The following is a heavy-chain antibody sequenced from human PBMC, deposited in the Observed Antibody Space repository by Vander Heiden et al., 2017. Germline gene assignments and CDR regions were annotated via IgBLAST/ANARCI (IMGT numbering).Heavy chain of an antibody. CDR3: AREGSTRDNWFDP. D-gene: IGHD2-2*01. Sequence: EVPLVESGGGLVKPGGSLRLSCAAPGFTLSSYSMNWVRQAPGKGLEWVSSISSSDIYIYYADSVKGRFTISRDNAKNSLYLQMNSLRAEDTAVYYCAREGSTRDNWFDPWGQGTLVTVSS. CDR1: GFTLSSYS. V-gene: IGHV3-21*01. J-gene: IGHJ5*02. CDR2: ISSSDIYI.